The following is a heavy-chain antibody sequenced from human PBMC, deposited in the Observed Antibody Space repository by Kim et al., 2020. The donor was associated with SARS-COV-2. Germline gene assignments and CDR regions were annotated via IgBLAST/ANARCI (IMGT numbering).Heavy chain of an antibody. D-gene: IGHD4-4*01. J-gene: IGHJ6*03. CDR2: IIPILGIA. CDR3: ASTVTSYYYYMDV. CDR1: GGTFSSYA. Sequence: SVKVSCKASGGTFSSYAISWVRQAPGQGLEWMGRIIPILGIANYAQKFQGRVTITADKSTSTAYMELSSLRSEDTAVYYCASTVTSYYYYMDVWGKGTTVTVSS. V-gene: IGHV1-69*04.